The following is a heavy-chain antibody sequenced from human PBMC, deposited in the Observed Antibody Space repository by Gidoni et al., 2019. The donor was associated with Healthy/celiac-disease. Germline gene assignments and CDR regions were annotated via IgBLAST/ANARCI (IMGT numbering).Heavy chain of an antibody. J-gene: IGHJ4*02. CDR3: AVSSGWGYFDY. CDR2: INHSGST. V-gene: IGHV4-34*01. CDR1: GGSFSGYY. D-gene: IGHD6-19*01. Sequence: QVQLQQWGAGLLKPSETLSLTCAVYGGSFSGYYWSWIRQPPGKGLEWIGEINHSGSTNYNPSLKSRVTISVDTSKNQFSLKLSSVTAADTAVYYCAVSSGWGYFDYWGQGTLVTVSS.